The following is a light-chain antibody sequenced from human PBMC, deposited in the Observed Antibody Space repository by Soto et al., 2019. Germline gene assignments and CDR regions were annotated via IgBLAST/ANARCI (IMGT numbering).Light chain of an antibody. CDR2: DVN. Sequence: QSALTQPASVSGSPGQSITISCTGTIDDVGAYNYVSWYQQRPGSAPQLLIYDVNNRPSGASNRLSGSKSGHTAYLTISGLQSDDEANYHCASYTSTYTLVFGTGTKLTVL. J-gene: IGLJ1*01. CDR1: IDDVGAYNY. CDR3: ASYTSTYTLV. V-gene: IGLV2-14*01.